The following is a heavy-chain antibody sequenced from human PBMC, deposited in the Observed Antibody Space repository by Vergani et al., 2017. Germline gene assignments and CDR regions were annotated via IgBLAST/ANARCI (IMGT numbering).Heavy chain of an antibody. D-gene: IGHD4-17*01. CDR2: IIPILGIA. CDR1: GGTFSSYT. Sequence: QVQLVQSGAEVKKPGSSVKVSCKASGGTFSSYTISWVRQAPGQGLEWMGRIIPILGIANYAQKFQGRVTITADKSTSTAYMELSSLRSEDTAVYYCARGLTVTKGWYFDLWGRGTLVTVSS. J-gene: IGHJ2*01. CDR3: ARGLTVTKGWYFDL. V-gene: IGHV1-69*02.